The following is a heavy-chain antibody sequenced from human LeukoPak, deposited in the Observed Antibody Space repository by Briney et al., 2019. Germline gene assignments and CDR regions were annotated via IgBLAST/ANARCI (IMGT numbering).Heavy chain of an antibody. J-gene: IGHJ4*02. Sequence: ASVKVSCKASGYTFTGYYMHWVRQAPGQGLEWMGWINPNSGGTNYAQKFQGRVTMTRDTSISTAYMELSRLRSDDTAVYYCARSPPGAARPSDYWGQGTLVTVSS. CDR2: INPNSGGT. CDR3: ARSPPGAARPSDY. CDR1: GYTFTGYY. V-gene: IGHV1-2*02. D-gene: IGHD6-6*01.